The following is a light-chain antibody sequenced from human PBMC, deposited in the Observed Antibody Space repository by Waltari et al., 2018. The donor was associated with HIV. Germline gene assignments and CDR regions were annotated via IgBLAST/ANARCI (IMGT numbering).Light chain of an antibody. CDR2: EGT. CDR3: SSFTSSSSGV. V-gene: IGLV2-18*02. CDR1: SSDVGSYNL. Sequence: QSALTQPPSVSGSPGQSVTISCTGTSSDVGSYNLVSWYQQSPGTAPKLMVYEGTYRPSGVPERFSGSKSGNTASLTVSGLQAEDEADYYCSSFTSSSSGVFGGGTKLTVL. J-gene: IGLJ3*02.